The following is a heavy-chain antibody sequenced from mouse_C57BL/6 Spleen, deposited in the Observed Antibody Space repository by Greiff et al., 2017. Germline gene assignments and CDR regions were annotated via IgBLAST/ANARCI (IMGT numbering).Heavy chain of an antibody. CDR1: GYAFTNYL. CDR2: INPGSGGT. CDR3: ARRGGD. Sequence: VQLQQSGAELVRPGTSVKVSCKASGYAFTNYLIEWVKQRPGQGLEWIGVINPGSGGTNYNEKFKGKATLTADKSSSTAYMQLSSLKYEDAAVYFCARRGGDWGQGTSVTVSS. V-gene: IGHV1-54*01. J-gene: IGHJ4*01.